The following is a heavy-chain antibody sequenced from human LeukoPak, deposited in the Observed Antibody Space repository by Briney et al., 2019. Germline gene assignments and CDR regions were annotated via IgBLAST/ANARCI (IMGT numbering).Heavy chain of an antibody. Sequence: ASVKVSCKASGYTFTGYYMHWVRQAPGQGLEWMGWINPNSGGTNYAQKFQGRVTMTRDTSISTAYMELSRLRSDDTAVYYCARARYFDYGDYSGTLNWFDPWGQGTLVTVSS. D-gene: IGHD4-17*01. CDR3: ARARYFDYGDYSGTLNWFDP. J-gene: IGHJ5*02. V-gene: IGHV1-2*02. CDR1: GYTFTGYY. CDR2: INPNSGGT.